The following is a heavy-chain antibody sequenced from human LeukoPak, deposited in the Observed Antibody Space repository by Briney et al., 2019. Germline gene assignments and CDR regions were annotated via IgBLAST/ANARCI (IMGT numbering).Heavy chain of an antibody. D-gene: IGHD5-18*01. J-gene: IGHJ4*02. CDR1: GGTFSSYA. CDR2: IIPIFGTA. CDR3: AKDGYSYYFDY. Sequence: GASVKVSCKASGGTFSSYAISWVRQAPGQGLEWMGGIIPIFGTANYAQKFQGRVTMTTDTSTSTAYMELRSLRSDDTAVYYCAKDGYSYYFDYWGQGTLVTVSS. V-gene: IGHV1-69*05.